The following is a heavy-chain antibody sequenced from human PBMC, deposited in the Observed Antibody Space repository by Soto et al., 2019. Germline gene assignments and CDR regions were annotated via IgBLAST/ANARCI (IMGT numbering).Heavy chain of an antibody. D-gene: IGHD3-16*01. CDR3: SRTPYRKRLIRSYYYYGMDV. J-gene: IGHJ6*02. Sequence: KTSETLSLTCGVNGGSFSGYFWSWIRQPPGRGLEWIGEIDDGGSTKYNPSLKSRVTISLDTSKSQFSLTLDSTTAADTAVYYCSRTPYRKRLIRSYYYYGMDVWGQGTTVTVSS. V-gene: IGHV4-34*01. CDR1: GGSFSGYF. CDR2: IDDGGST.